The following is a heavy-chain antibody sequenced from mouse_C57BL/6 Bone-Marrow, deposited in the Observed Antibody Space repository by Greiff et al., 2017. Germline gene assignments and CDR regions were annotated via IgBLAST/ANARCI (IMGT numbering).Heavy chain of an antibody. CDR3: ARDGYYSYAMDY. J-gene: IGHJ4*01. CDR1: GYTFTDYN. Sequence: EVQLQQSGPELVKPGASVKMSCKASGYTFTDYNMHWVKQSHGKSLEWIGYINPNNGGTSYNQKFKGKATLTVYKSSSTAYMELRSLTSEDSAVYYCARDGYYSYAMDYWGQGTSVTVSS. CDR2: INPNNGGT. D-gene: IGHD2-3*01. V-gene: IGHV1-22*01.